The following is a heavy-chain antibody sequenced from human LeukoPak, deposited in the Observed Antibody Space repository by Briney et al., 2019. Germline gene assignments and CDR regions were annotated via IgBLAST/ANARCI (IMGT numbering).Heavy chain of an antibody. D-gene: IGHD4-17*01. CDR1: GFTFSSYA. V-gene: IGHV3-23*01. J-gene: IGHJ2*01. CDR2: ISGSGGST. Sequence: PGGSLRLSCAASGFTFSSYAMSWVRQAPGKGLEWVSAISGSGGSTYYADSVKGRFTISRDNSKNTLYLQMNSLRAEDTAVYYCARAPHDYGAWYFDLWGRGTLVTVSS. CDR3: ARAPHDYGAWYFDL.